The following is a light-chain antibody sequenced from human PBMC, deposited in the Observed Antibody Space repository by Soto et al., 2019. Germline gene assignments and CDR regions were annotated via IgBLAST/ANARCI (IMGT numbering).Light chain of an antibody. J-gene: IGLJ2*01. CDR1: SSDVGGYNY. CDR2: DVS. Sequence: QSALTQPASVSGSPGQSIIISCTGTSSDVGGYNYVSWYQQHPGKAPKLMIYDVSNRPSGVSNRFSGSKSGNTASLTISGLQAEDEADYYCSSYTSSSFGVFGGGTKLTVL. V-gene: IGLV2-14*01. CDR3: SSYTSSSFGV.